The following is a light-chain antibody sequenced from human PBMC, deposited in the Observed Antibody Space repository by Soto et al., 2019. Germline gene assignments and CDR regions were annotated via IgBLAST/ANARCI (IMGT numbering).Light chain of an antibody. V-gene: IGKV1-9*01. CDR2: GAS. CDR1: QGIRSY. J-gene: IGKJ3*01. CDR3: QQLNIFPPLFT. Sequence: DIPLTQSPFFLSASVGDRVTITCRASQGIRSYLAWYQQRPGKAPELLIYGASTLRTGVASRCSGSGSGTKFTLTISSLQPEDFATYFCQQLNIFPPLFTFGPGTKVDIK.